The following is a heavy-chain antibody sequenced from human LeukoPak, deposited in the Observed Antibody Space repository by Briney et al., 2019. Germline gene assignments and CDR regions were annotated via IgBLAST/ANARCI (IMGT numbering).Heavy chain of an antibody. D-gene: IGHD5-24*01. CDR2: IKQDGSEK. Sequence: PGGSLRLSCAASGFTFSSYWMSWVRQAPGKGLEWVANIKQDGSEKYYVDSVKGRFTISRDNAKNSLYLQMNSLRAEDTALYYCAKDRGATIIPNFDYWGQGTLVTVSS. CDR1: GFTFSSYW. V-gene: IGHV3-7*03. J-gene: IGHJ4*02. CDR3: AKDRGATIIPNFDY.